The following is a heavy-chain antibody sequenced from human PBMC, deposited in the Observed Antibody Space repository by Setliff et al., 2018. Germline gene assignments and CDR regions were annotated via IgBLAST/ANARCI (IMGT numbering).Heavy chain of an antibody. J-gene: IGHJ4*02. CDR3: ARSETCHSTHCSPYDY. D-gene: IGHD2-2*01. Sequence: GGSLRLSCVASGLPFSNSNMNWVRQAPGGGLEWVSSISSISNYIYYADSVKGRFTISRDNAKNSLFLQMNNLRAEDTAVYYCARSETCHSTHCSPYDYWGQGTPVTVSS. V-gene: IGHV3-21*01. CDR1: GLPFSNSN. CDR2: ISSISNYI.